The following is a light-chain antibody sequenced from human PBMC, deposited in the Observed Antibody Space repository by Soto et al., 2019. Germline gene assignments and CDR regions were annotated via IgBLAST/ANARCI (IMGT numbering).Light chain of an antibody. CDR1: QSISVW. J-gene: IGKJ1*01. Sequence: DIQMAQSPSTLAASVAYGFTITCLASQSISVWLAWYQQKAGKAPNLLIYKASRLESGVPSRFSGSGSETEFTLTISGLQPGDSATYYCQQYNSYSPTFGQGTKVDI. V-gene: IGKV1-5*03. CDR2: KAS. CDR3: QQYNSYSPT.